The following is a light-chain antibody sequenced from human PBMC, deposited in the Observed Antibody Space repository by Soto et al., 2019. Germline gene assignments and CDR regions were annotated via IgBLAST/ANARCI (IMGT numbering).Light chain of an antibody. CDR3: NSFRVSHLYV. J-gene: IGLJ1*01. CDR1: STDVGGYNA. V-gene: IGLV2-14*01. Sequence: QSALGQPASVSGSPGQTITISCTGTSTDVGGYNAVSWYQHHPGKAPKLIIYEVTHRPSGVSDRSSASKSGNTASLTISGLQAEDEADYYCNSFRVSHLYVFGTGTKVTVL. CDR2: EVT.